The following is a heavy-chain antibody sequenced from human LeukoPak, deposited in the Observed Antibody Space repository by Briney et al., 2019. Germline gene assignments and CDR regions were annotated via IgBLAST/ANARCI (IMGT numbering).Heavy chain of an antibody. V-gene: IGHV4-30-2*01. CDR3: ARASVTWSIDY. J-gene: IGHJ4*02. CDR2: IYHSGST. Sequence: SETLSLTCTVSGGSISSGGYYWSWIRQPPGKGLEWIGYIYHSGSTYYNPSLKSRVTISVDTSKNQFSLKLSSVTAADTAVYYCARASVTWSIDYWGQGTLVTVSS. D-gene: IGHD3-16*01. CDR1: GGSISSGGYY.